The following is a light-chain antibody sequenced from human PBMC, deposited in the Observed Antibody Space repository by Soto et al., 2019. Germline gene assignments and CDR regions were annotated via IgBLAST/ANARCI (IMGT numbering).Light chain of an antibody. Sequence: EIVLTQSPGTLSLSPGGRATLSFRASQSVSNNYLAWYQQKPGQAPRLLIYGASNRATGIPDMFSGSGSGTDFTLTISRLEPEDFAVYYCQQYGSSGTFGQGTKVDI. CDR2: GAS. CDR3: QQYGSSGT. CDR1: QSVSNNY. J-gene: IGKJ1*01. V-gene: IGKV3-20*01.